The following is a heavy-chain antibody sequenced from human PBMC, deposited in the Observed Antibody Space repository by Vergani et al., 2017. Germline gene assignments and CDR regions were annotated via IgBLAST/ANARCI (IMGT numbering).Heavy chain of an antibody. CDR3: ASSYCGGDCYSYEYFQH. Sequence: QVQLVQSGAEVKKPGASVKVSCKASGGTFSSYAISWVRQAPGQGLEWMGGIIPIFGTANYAQKFQGRVTITADEFTSTAYMELSSLRSEDTAVYYCASSYCGGDCYSYEYFQHWGQGTLVTVSS. CDR1: GGTFSSYA. CDR2: IIPIFGTA. D-gene: IGHD2-21*02. J-gene: IGHJ1*01. V-gene: IGHV1-69*13.